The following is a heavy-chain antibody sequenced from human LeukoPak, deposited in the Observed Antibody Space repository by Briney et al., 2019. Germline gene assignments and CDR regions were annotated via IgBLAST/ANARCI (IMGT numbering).Heavy chain of an antibody. V-gene: IGHV3-48*04. Sequence: GGSLRLSCVASGFTFSDYSMNWVRQAPGKGLEWVSYISRTSETRYYADSVEGRFTISRDNAKNSLYLQMNSLRAEDLAVYYCAREGQLVRTAFDYWGQGTLVTVSS. CDR2: ISRTSETR. CDR1: GFTFSDYS. CDR3: AREGQLVRTAFDY. D-gene: IGHD6-6*01. J-gene: IGHJ4*02.